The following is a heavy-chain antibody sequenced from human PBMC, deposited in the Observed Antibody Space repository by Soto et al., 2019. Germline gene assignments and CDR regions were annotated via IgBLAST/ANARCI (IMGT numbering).Heavy chain of an antibody. J-gene: IGHJ6*02. CDR2: FDPEDGET. CDR1: GYTLNELS. D-gene: IGHD3-9*01. Sequence: ASVKVCCKVSGYTLNELSMHWVRQDPGKGLEWMGGFDPEDGETIYAQKFQGRVTMTEDTSTDTAYMELSSLRSEDTAVYYCATSSGYFDWPLDGMDVWGQGTTVTVSS. V-gene: IGHV1-24*01. CDR3: ATSSGYFDWPLDGMDV.